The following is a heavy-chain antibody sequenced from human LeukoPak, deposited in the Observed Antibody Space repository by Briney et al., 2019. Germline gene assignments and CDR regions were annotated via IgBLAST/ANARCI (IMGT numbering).Heavy chain of an antibody. CDR2: IYYSGST. CDR1: GGSISSGGYY. D-gene: IGHD4-17*01. Sequence: SQTLSLTCTVSGGSISSGGYYWSWIRQHPGKGLEWIVYIYYSGSTYYNPSLKSRVTISVDTSKNQFSLKLSSVTAADTAVYYCARGAGDYGETYDYWGQGTLVTVSS. V-gene: IGHV4-31*03. J-gene: IGHJ4*02. CDR3: ARGAGDYGETYDY.